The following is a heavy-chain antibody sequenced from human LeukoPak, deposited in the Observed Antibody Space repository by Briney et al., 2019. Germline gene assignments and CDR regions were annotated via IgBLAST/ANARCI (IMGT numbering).Heavy chain of an antibody. CDR1: GFTFSTNA. CDR2: ISGSGGST. D-gene: IGHD4-11*01. CDR3: AGFMTTKVSFDY. V-gene: IGHV3-23*01. J-gene: IGHJ4*02. Sequence: GGSLRLSCAASGFTFSTNAMSWVRQAPGKGLEWVSAISGSGGSTYYADSVKGRFTISRDNSKNTLYLQMNSLRAEDTAVYYCAGFMTTKVSFDYWGQGTLVTVSS.